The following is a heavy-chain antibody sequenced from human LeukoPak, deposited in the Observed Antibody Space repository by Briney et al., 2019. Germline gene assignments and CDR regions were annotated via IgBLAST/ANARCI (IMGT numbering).Heavy chain of an antibody. D-gene: IGHD4-17*01. Sequence: PGGSLRLSCAASGFTFTSYEMNWVRQAPGKGLEWVSYISSSGSTIYYADSVKGRFTISRDNAKNSLYLQMNSLRAEDTAVYYCAREGTADYGKRLRYYYGMDVWGQGTTVTVSS. CDR1: GFTFTSYE. CDR2: ISSSGSTI. CDR3: AREGTADYGKRLRYYYGMDV. J-gene: IGHJ6*02. V-gene: IGHV3-48*03.